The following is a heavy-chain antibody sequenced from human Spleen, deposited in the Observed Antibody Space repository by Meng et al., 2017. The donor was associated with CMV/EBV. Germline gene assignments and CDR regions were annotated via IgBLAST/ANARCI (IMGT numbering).Heavy chain of an antibody. V-gene: IGHV3-30*02. J-gene: IGHJ4*02. CDR2: IRYDGSNK. CDR3: AKDRGAAPRGFDY. CDR1: GFTFSSYE. D-gene: IGHD6-13*01. Sequence: GGSLRLSCAASGFTFSSYEMNWVRQAPGKGLEWVAFIRYDGSNKYYADSVKGRFTISRDNSKNTLYLQMNSLRAEDTAVYYCAKDRGAAPRGFDYWGQGTLVTVSS.